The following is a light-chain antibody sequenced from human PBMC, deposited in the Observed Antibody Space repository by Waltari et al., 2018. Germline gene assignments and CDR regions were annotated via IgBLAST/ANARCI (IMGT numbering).Light chain of an antibody. CDR1: QSLLHSDGKTY. CDR3: MQTTLLPLT. J-gene: IGKJ4*01. CDR2: EVS. Sequence: EIVMIQSPLSLSVTPGQSASISCKSSQSLLHSDGKTYLNWYLQKPGQPPHLLIHEVSKRFSGVPVRFSGGGSGTDFTLKISRVEAEDVGIYYCMQTTLLPLTFGGGTKVEIK. V-gene: IGKV2D-29*01.